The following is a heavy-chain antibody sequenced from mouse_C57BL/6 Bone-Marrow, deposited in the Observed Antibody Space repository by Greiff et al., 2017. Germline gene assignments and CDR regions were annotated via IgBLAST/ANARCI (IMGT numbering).Heavy chain of an antibody. CDR3: VKMDSNYVDWYFDV. CDR2: IWSGGST. V-gene: IGHV2-4*01. D-gene: IGHD2-5*01. J-gene: IGHJ1*03. CDR1: GFSLTSYG. Sequence: VQLQESGPGLVQPSQSLSITCTVSGFSLTSYGVHWVRQPPGKGLEWLGVIWSGGSTDYNAAFISRLSISKDNPKSQVFFKMNSLQADDTAIYYCVKMDSNYVDWYFDVWGTGTTVTVSS.